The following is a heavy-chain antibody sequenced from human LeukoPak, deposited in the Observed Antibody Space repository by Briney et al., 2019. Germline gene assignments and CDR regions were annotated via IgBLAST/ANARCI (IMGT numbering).Heavy chain of an antibody. CDR3: ARDSRNYPAAFDI. V-gene: IGHV3-20*04. D-gene: IGHD1-7*01. J-gene: IGHJ3*02. CDR1: GFTFDDYG. Sequence: GGSLRLSCAASGFTFDDYGMSWVRQAPGKGLEWVSCINWNGGSTGYADSVKGRFTISRDNAKNSLYLQMTSLRAEDTALYYCARDSRNYPAAFDIWGQGTMVTVSS. CDR2: INWNGGST.